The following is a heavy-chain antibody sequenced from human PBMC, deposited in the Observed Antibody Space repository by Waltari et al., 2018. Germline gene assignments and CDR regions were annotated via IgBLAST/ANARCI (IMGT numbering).Heavy chain of an antibody. CDR1: GYTLTELS. V-gene: IGHV1-24*01. D-gene: IGHD1-26*01. CDR3: ATGSGSYFEPFYYFDY. Sequence: QVQLVQSGAEVKKPGASVKVSCKVSGYTLTELSMHWVRQAPGKGLEWMGGFDPEDGETIYAQKFQGRVTMTEDTSTDTAYMELSSLRSEDTAVYYCATGSGSYFEPFYYFDYWGQGTLVTVSS. CDR2: FDPEDGET. J-gene: IGHJ4*02.